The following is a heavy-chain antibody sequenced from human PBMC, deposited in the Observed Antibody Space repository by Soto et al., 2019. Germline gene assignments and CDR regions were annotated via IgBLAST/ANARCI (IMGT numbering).Heavy chain of an antibody. J-gene: IGHJ5*01. CDR3: ARAFQSGYSRATFDS. CDR1: GFDFSMSG. D-gene: IGHD5-12*01. CDR2: IWNSGSPQ. V-gene: IGHV3-33*01. Sequence: QVHVVESGGGVVQPGRSLRLSCAASGFDFSMSGMHWVRQAPGKGLEWVALIWNSGSPQYYGDSVKGRLTISRDNSKNMVFLQMSSLRGEDTGVYYCARAFQSGYSRATFDSWGQGALVTVSS.